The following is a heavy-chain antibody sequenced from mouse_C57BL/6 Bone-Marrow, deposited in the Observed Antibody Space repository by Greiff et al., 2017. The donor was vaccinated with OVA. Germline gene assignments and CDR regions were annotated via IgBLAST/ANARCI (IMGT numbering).Heavy chain of an antibody. Sequence: QVQLQQPGAELVKPGASVKLSCTASGYTFTSYWMHWVKQRPGQGLEWIGMIHPNSGSTNYNEKFKSKATLTVDKSSSTAYMQLSSLTFEDSAVYCCARNYGSGDYYAMDDWGQGTSVTVSS. CDR2: IHPNSGST. CDR1: GYTFTSYW. J-gene: IGHJ4*01. CDR3: ARNYGSGDYYAMDD. D-gene: IGHD1-1*01. V-gene: IGHV1-64*01.